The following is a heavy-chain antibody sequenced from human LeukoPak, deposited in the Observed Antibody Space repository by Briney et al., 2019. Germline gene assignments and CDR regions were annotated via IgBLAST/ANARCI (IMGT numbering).Heavy chain of an antibody. Sequence: SETLSLTCTVSGGSISSYYWSWIRQPPGKGLEWIGYIYYSGSTNYNPSLKSRVTISVDTSKNQFSLKLSSVTAADTAVYYCARVGSSSSSYYYYYMDVWGKGTTVTVSS. CDR3: ARVGSSSSSYYYYYMDV. J-gene: IGHJ6*03. CDR1: GGSISSYY. CDR2: IYYSGST. D-gene: IGHD6-13*01. V-gene: IGHV4-59*01.